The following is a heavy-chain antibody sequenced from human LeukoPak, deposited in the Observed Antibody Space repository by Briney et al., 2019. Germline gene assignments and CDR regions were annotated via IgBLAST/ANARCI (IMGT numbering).Heavy chain of an antibody. CDR2: ISSSSSTI. Sequence: GGSLRLSCAASGFTFSSYSMNWVRQAPGKGLEWVSYISSSSSTIYYADSVKGRFTISRDNAKNSLYLQMNRLRDEDTAVCYCARDSYGSGSYYSPIDYWGQGTLVTVSS. J-gene: IGHJ4*02. CDR3: ARDSYGSGSYYSPIDY. V-gene: IGHV3-48*02. CDR1: GFTFSSYS. D-gene: IGHD3-10*01.